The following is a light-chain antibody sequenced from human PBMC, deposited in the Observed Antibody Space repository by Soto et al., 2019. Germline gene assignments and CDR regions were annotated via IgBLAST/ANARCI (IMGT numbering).Light chain of an antibody. J-gene: IGLJ2*01. V-gene: IGLV2-23*01. CDR2: EGS. CDR1: SSDVGSHNL. Sequence: QSALTQPASVSGSPGQSITISCTGASSDVGSHNLVSWYQQYPGKAPKLIISEGSRRPSGVSHRFSGSQSDNTASLTISGLQAEDEANYYCSSYAPSVNFVVFGGGTKVTVL. CDR3: SSYAPSVNFVV.